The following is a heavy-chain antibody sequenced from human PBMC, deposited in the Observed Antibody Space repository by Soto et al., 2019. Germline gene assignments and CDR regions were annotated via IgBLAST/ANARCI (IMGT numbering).Heavy chain of an antibody. J-gene: IGHJ4*02. D-gene: IGHD5-18*01. Sequence: GASVKVSCKASGYTFTSYDMHWVRQAPGQGLEWMGWINPNSGGTNYAQKLQGWVTMTRDTSISTAYMELSRLRSDDTAVYYCARQDGYSYGYYFVYWGQGTLVTVSS. CDR1: GYTFTSYD. CDR3: ARQDGYSYGYYFVY. V-gene: IGHV1-2*04. CDR2: INPNSGGT.